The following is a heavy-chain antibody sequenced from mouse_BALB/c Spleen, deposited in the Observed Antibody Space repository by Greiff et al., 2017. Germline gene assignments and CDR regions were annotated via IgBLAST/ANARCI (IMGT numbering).Heavy chain of an antibody. CDR2: ISSGGST. V-gene: IGHV5-6-5*01. D-gene: IGHD5-5*01. J-gene: IGHJ4*01. Sequence: DVKLVESGGGLVKPGGSLKLSCAASGFTFSSYAMSWVRQTPEKRLEWVASISSGGSTYYPDSVKGRFTISRDNARNILYLQMSSLRSEDTAMYYCARGGSTFYYAMDYWGQGTSVTVSS. CDR1: GFTFSSYA. CDR3: ARGGSTFYYAMDY.